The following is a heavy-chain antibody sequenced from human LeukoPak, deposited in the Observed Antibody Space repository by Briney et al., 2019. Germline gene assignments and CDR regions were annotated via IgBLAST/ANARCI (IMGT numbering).Heavy chain of an antibody. CDR3: ARFSPRAMGNYLDF. CDR1: GGSISSCSYS. J-gene: IGHJ4*02. CDR2: IYLRGST. V-gene: IGHV4-30-2*01. D-gene: IGHD7-27*01. Sequence: SETLSLTCAVSGGSISSCSYSWSWIRQPPGKGLEWIGYIYLRGSTYYNPSLKSRVILSLDKSANQFSLNLSSVTAADTAVYYCARFSPRAMGNYLDFWGQGTLVTVSS.